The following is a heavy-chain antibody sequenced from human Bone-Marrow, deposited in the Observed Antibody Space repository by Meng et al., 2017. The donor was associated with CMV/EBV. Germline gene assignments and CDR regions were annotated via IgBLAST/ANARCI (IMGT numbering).Heavy chain of an antibody. CDR3: AREGQLGSDY. Sequence: ASVKVSCKASGYTFTSYDINWVRQATGQGLEWMGWMNPNSGNTGYAQKLQGRVTMTTDTSTSTAYMELRSLRSDDTAVYYCAREGQLGSDYWGQRNLVTVSS. J-gene: IGHJ4*02. CDR2: MNPNSGNT. D-gene: IGHD6-6*01. CDR1: GYTFTSYD. V-gene: IGHV1-8*02.